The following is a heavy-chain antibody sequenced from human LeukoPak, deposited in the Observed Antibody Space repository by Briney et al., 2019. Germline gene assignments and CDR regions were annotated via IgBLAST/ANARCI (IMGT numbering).Heavy chain of an antibody. CDR3: AKDRVYYYDSSGYYDGAEYFQH. V-gene: IGHV3-23*01. D-gene: IGHD3-22*01. J-gene: IGHJ1*01. Sequence: PGGSLRLSCAASGFTFSSYAMSWVRQAPGKGLEWVSAISGSGGSTYYADSVKGRFTISRDNSKNTLYLQMNSLRAEDTAVYYCAKDRVYYYDSSGYYDGAEYFQHWGQGTLVTVSS. CDR1: GFTFSSYA. CDR2: ISGSGGST.